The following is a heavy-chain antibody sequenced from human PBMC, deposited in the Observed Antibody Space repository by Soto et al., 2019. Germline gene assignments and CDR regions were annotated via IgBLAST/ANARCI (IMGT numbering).Heavy chain of an antibody. J-gene: IGHJ6*02. V-gene: IGHV1-46*03. D-gene: IGHD3-10*01. CDR3: ARDRGGLLWFGDYYYYGMDV. CDR2: INPSGGST. Sequence: GASVKVSCKASGYTFTSYYMHWVRQAPGQGLEWMGIINPSGGSTSYAQKFQGRVTMTRDTSTSTVYMELSSLRSEDTAVYYCARDRGGLLWFGDYYYYGMDVWGQGTTVTVSS. CDR1: GYTFTSYY.